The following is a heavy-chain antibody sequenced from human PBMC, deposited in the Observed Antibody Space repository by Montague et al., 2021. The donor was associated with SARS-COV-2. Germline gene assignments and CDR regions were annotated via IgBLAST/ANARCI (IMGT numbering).Heavy chain of an antibody. J-gene: IGHJ6*02. CDR1: GGSISSYF. CDR3: AREFRFGMDV. V-gene: IGHV4-4*07. CDR2: IETSGST. Sequence: SETLSLTCTVFGGSISSYFWNWIRQPAGKGLEWIGRIETSGSTNYNSSLKSRVTMSIDTSKNQFSLKLTSVTAADTASYYCAREFRFGMDVWGHGTTVTVSS.